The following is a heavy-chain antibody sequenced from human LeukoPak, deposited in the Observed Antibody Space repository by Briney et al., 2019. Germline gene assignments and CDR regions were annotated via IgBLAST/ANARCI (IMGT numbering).Heavy chain of an antibody. Sequence: SETLSLTCTVSGVSINSYHYNWIRQPPGKGLEWIGFLYYSGGTNYNPSLESRVTISLDTSKNQLSLKLTSVTAADSGVYFCARDAVATGIGSFDIWGQGTLVTVSS. D-gene: IGHD6-19*01. CDR1: GVSINSYH. CDR3: ARDAVATGIGSFDI. CDR2: LYYSGGT. J-gene: IGHJ3*02. V-gene: IGHV4-59*01.